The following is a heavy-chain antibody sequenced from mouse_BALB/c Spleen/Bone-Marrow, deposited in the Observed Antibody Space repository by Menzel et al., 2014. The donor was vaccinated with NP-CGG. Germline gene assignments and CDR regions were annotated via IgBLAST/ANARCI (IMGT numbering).Heavy chain of an antibody. CDR3: ARPRQLGLAFYAMDY. V-gene: IGHV1-67*01. Sequence: VKLMESGPELVRPGASVKISCKGSGYTFTDYAIHWVKQSHAKSLERIGVISTYSGNTNYNQKFKGKATMTVDKSSSTAYMELARLTSEDSAIYYCARPRQLGLAFYAMDYWGQGASVTVSS. CDR1: GYTFTDYA. CDR2: ISTYSGNT. D-gene: IGHD3-2*01. J-gene: IGHJ4*01.